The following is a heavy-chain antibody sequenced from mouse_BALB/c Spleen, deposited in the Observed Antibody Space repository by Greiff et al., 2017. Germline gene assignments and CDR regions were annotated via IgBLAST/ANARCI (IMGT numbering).Heavy chain of an antibody. V-gene: IGHV3-6*02. Sequence: EVHLVESGPGLVKPSQSLSLTCSVTGYSITSGYYWNWIRQFPGNKLEWMGYISYDGSNNYNPSLKNRISITRDTSKNQFFLKLNSVTTEDTATYYCAREGTVADYWGQGTTLTVSS. CDR1: GYSITSGYY. J-gene: IGHJ2*01. CDR3: AREGTVADY. D-gene: IGHD1-1*01. CDR2: ISYDGSN.